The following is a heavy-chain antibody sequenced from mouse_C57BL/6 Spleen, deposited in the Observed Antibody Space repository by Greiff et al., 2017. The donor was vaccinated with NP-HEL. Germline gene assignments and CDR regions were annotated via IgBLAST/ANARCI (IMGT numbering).Heavy chain of an antibody. Sequence: VQLQQSGPELAKPGASVKISCKASGYAFSSSWMNWVKQRPGKGLEWIGRIYPGDGDTNYNGKFKGKATLTADKSSSTAYMQLSSLTSEDSAVYFGAREGDYDYDGYAMDYWGQGTSVTVSS. CDR1: GYAFSSSW. CDR3: AREGDYDYDGYAMDY. D-gene: IGHD2-4*01. CDR2: IYPGDGDT. V-gene: IGHV1-82*01. J-gene: IGHJ4*01.